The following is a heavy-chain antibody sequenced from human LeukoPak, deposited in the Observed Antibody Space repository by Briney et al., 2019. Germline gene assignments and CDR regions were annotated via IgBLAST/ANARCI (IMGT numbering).Heavy chain of an antibody. CDR1: GFDLWRYA. CDR2: ISDGGDGT. D-gene: IGHD4-23*01. V-gene: IGHV3-23*01. Sequence: QPGGSLRLSCAGSGFDLWRYAMSWFRQAPGKGLEWVADISDGGDGTHYADSVQGRFTISRDNSKNTVFLQMLSLRAHDTAFYYCVRVNYGGNSEYHFDYSGQGRLVAVCS. CDR3: VRVNYGGNSEYHFDY. J-gene: IGHJ4*02.